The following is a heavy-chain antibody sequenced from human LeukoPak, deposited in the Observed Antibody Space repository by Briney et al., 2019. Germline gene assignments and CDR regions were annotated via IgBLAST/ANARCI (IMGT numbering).Heavy chain of an antibody. CDR2: IRSKAYGGTT. V-gene: IGHV3-49*03. Sequence: PGGSLRLSCTASGFTFGDYAMSWFRQAPGKGLEWVGLIRSKAYGGTTEYAASVKGRFTISRDDSKSIAYLQMNSLKTEDTAVYYCTRVNWNDNFFDYWGQGTLVTVSS. D-gene: IGHD1-1*01. CDR3: TRVNWNDNFFDY. J-gene: IGHJ4*02. CDR1: GFTFGDYA.